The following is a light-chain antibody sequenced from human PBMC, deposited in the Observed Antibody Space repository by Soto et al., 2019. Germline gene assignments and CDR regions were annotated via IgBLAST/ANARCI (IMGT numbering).Light chain of an antibody. CDR3: QRRSTWPLT. J-gene: IGKJ4*01. V-gene: IGKV3-11*01. Sequence: EIVLTQSPATLSLSPGERATLSYRASQSISSYLAWYQQKPGQAPRLLIYDASNRAAGIPARFSGSGSGTDFTLTISSLEPEDFAVYYCQRRSTWPLTFGGGTKVEIK. CDR1: QSISSY. CDR2: DAS.